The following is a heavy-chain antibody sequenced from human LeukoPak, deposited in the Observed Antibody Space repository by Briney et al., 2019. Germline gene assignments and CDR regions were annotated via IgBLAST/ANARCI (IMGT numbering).Heavy chain of an antibody. CDR2: IIPIFGTA. CDR1: GGTFSSYA. V-gene: IGHV1-69*05. D-gene: IGHD6-19*01. J-gene: IGHJ4*02. Sequence: SVKVSCKGSGGTFSSYAISWVRQAPGQGLEWMGRIIPIFGTANYAQKFQGRVTITTDESTSTAYMELSSLRSEDTAVYYCARDRIYSSGWYGYWGQGTLVTVSS. CDR3: ARDRIYSSGWYGY.